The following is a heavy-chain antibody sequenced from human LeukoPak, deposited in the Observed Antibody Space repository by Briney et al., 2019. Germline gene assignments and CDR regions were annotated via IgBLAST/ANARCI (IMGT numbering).Heavy chain of an antibody. CDR3: ARIYYDFEFDF. Sequence: PSETLSLTCTVSGYSISTGYYWGWIRQPPGKGLEWIGSIYYSGSTYYNPSLKSRVTISVDTSKNHFSLKLSSVTAADTAIYYCARIYYDFEFDFWGQGTLVTVSS. D-gene: IGHD3-3*01. J-gene: IGHJ4*02. CDR1: GYSISTGYY. CDR2: IYYSGST. V-gene: IGHV4-38-2*02.